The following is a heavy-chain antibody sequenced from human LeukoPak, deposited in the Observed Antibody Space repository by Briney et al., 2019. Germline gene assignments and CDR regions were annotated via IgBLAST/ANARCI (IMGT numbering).Heavy chain of an antibody. CDR3: TRASRGYSYGFAEY. V-gene: IGHV4-61*01. J-gene: IGHJ4*02. CDR1: GGSVSSDSYY. Sequence: SETLSLTCTVSGGSVSSDSYYWSWIRQPPGKGLEWIGYMYFGGSSNYNPSLKSRVTISVDTSKNQLSLNLNSVTAADTAVYYCTRASRGYSYGFAEYWGQGTLVTVSS. D-gene: IGHD5-18*01. CDR2: MYFGGSS.